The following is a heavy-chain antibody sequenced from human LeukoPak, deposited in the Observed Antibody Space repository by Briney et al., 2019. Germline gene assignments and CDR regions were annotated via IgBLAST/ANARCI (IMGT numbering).Heavy chain of an antibody. V-gene: IGHV4-61*02. Sequence: PSQTLSLTCTVSGGSISSGSYHWRWIRQPAGKGLEWIGRIYNSGNTNYNPSLKSRVTVSVDMSKNQFSLKLSSVTAADTAVYYCARDHYYYDSTGYYYLDYWGQGTLVTVSS. J-gene: IGHJ4*02. CDR1: GGSISSGSYH. CDR3: ARDHYYYDSTGYYYLDY. D-gene: IGHD3-22*01. CDR2: IYNSGNT.